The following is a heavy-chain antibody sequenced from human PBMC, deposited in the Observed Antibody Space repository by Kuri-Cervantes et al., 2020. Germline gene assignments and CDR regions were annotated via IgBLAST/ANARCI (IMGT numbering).Heavy chain of an antibody. Sequence: KVSCKGSGYSFTSYWIGWVRQMPGKGLEWMGIIYPGDSDTRYSPSSQGQVTISADKSISTAYLQWSSLKASDTAMHYCARRELAVAGYYYYYGMDVWGQGTTVTVSS. J-gene: IGHJ6*02. CDR3: ARRELAVAGYYYYYGMDV. CDR2: IYPGDSDT. D-gene: IGHD6-19*01. CDR1: GYSFTSYW. V-gene: IGHV5-51*01.